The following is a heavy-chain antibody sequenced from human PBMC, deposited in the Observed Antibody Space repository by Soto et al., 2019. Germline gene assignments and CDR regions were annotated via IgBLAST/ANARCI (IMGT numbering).Heavy chain of an antibody. CDR1: GFTFSSYG. V-gene: IGHV3-33*01. Sequence: GGSLRLSCAASGFTFSSYGMHWVRQAPGKGLEWVAVIWYDGSNKYYADSVKGRFTISRDNSKNTLYLQMNSLRAEDTAVYYCARDLLGLGISRLDYWGQGTLVTVSS. CDR3: ARDLLGLGISRLDY. CDR2: IWYDGSNK. D-gene: IGHD7-27*01. J-gene: IGHJ4*02.